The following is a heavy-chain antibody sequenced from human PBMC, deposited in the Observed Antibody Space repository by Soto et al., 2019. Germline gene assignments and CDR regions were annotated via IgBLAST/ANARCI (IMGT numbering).Heavy chain of an antibody. V-gene: IGHV3-74*01. D-gene: IGHD5-12*01. CDR1: GLTLSSYW. CDR2: INSDGSST. J-gene: IGHJ5*02. Sequence: GXLRLSCAASGLTLSSYWMHWVLQAPGKGLVWVSRINSDGSSTSYADSVKGRFTISRDNAKNTLYLQMNSLRAEDTAVYYCARGRGYSGYEIQTWGQGTLVTVYS. CDR3: ARGRGYSGYEIQT.